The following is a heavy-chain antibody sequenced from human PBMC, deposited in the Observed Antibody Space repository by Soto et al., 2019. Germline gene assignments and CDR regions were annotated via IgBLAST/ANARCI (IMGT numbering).Heavy chain of an antibody. V-gene: IGHV3-23*01. CDR2: ISGSDGKT. CDR3: ARWSYLDY. CDR1: GFSFVSYA. Sequence: GGSLRLSCAASGFSFVSYALIWVRQAPGKGLEWVSTISGSDGKTFYADSVKGRFSISRDTSQSTLYLQMNSLRADDTAMYYCARWSYLDYWGQGTRVT. D-gene: IGHD3-3*01. J-gene: IGHJ4*02.